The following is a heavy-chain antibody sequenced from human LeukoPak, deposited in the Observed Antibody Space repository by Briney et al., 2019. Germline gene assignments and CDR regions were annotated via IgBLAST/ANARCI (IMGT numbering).Heavy chain of an antibody. V-gene: IGHV1-69*05. Sequence: GASVKVSCKASGGTFSSYAISWLRQAPGQGLEWMGGIIPIFGTANYAQKFQGRVTITTDESTSTAYMELSSLRSEDTAVYFCAKRGVVIRVILVGFHKEAYYFDSWGQGALVTVSS. J-gene: IGHJ4*02. D-gene: IGHD3-22*01. CDR3: AKRGVVIRVILVGFHKEAYYFDS. CDR1: GGTFSSYA. CDR2: IIPIFGTA.